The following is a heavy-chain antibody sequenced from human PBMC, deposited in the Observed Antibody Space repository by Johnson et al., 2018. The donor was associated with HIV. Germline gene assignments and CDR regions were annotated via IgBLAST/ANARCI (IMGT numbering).Heavy chain of an antibody. J-gene: IGHJ3*02. V-gene: IGHV3-7*01. Sequence: EVHLVESGGGLVQPGGSLRLSCAASGFTFSSYWMSWVRQAPGKGLEWVANIKQDGSEKYYVDSVKGRFTISRDNAKNSLYLQMNSLRAEDTAVYYCARGRGTYYYDSSGYYSRRVGAFDIWGQGTMVTVSS. CDR3: ARGRGTYYYDSSGYYSRRVGAFDI. CDR1: GFTFSSYW. D-gene: IGHD3-22*01. CDR2: IKQDGSEK.